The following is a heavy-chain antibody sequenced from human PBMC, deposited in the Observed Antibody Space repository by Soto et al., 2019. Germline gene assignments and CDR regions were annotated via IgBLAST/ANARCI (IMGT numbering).Heavy chain of an antibody. J-gene: IGHJ3*02. CDR3: ARDGRYKTPYDGFDT. V-gene: IGHV3-11*01. Sequence: QAQVVESGGGLVKPGGSLRLSYATSGINFSDHFMAWIRLSPGKGLEWIAYISGSGTTIYYADSVRGRFTISRDNANDSLYLQMNSLRAEDTAVYYCARDGRYKTPYDGFDTWGQGTMVTVSS. D-gene: IGHD1-26*01. CDR2: ISGSGTTI. CDR1: GINFSDHF.